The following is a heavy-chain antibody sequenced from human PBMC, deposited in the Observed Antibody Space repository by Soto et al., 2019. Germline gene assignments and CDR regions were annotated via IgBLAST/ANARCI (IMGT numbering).Heavy chain of an antibody. Sequence: QVQLQESGPGLVKPSETLSLTGTVSGGSISSYYWSWIRQPPGKGLEWIGYIYDSGSPNYKPSLKSLVTISVDTSKNQFSLKRSSVTAADTAVYYCARPWGSGGNAYFDLWGRGTLVTVSS. CDR1: GGSISSYY. D-gene: IGHD3-16*01. CDR2: IYDSGSP. CDR3: ARPWGSGGNAYFDL. J-gene: IGHJ2*01. V-gene: IGHV4-59*08.